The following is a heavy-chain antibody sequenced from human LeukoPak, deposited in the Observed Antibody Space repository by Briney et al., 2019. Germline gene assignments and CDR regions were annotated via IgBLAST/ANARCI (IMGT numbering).Heavy chain of an antibody. V-gene: IGHV3-48*01. CDR1: GFTFSNYG. CDR2: ISSSSGTI. Sequence: PGGSLRLSCAASGFTFSNYGMNWVRQAPGKGLEWVSYISSSSGTIYYADSVKGRFTISRDNAKNSLYLQMNILRVEDTAVYYCARDIPRGSTHLDYWGQGTLVTVSA. J-gene: IGHJ4*02. D-gene: IGHD1-26*01. CDR3: ARDIPRGSTHLDY.